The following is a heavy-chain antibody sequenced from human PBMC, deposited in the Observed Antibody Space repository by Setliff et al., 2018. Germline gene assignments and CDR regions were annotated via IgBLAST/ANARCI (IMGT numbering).Heavy chain of an antibody. D-gene: IGHD2-21*01. CDR2: IYYSGST. Sequence: SATLSLTCTVSGGSISSGDYYWSWIRQPPGKGLEWIGYIYYSGSTYYNPSLKSRVTISVDTSKNQFSLKLSSVTAADTAVYYCARGGEGALGIPYYGMDVWGQGTTVTVSS. J-gene: IGHJ6*02. CDR1: GGSISSGDYY. CDR3: ARGGEGALGIPYYGMDV. V-gene: IGHV4-30-4*08.